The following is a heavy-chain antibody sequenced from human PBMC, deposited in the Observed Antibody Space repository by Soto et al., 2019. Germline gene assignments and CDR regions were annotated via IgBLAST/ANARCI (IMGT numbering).Heavy chain of an antibody. J-gene: IGHJ4*02. Sequence: EVQLLESGGGSVQPGGSLRLSRAASGFTFSSYAMHWVCRPPGKGLEWVSSISGSGGTAYYADSVKGRFSISRDSLVNTLYLQMNSLRAEDTAVYYCAKGRGQNWNFDYWGQGTLVTVSP. V-gene: IGHV3-23*01. CDR2: ISGSGGTA. CDR3: AKGRGQNWNFDY. CDR1: GFTFSSYA. D-gene: IGHD1-1*01.